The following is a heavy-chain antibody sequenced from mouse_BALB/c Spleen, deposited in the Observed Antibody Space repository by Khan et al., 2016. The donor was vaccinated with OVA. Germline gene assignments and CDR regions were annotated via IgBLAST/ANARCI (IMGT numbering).Heavy chain of an antibody. Sequence: QLEESGPCLVKPSQSLSLTCTVTGYSITSEYTWNWIRQFPGNKLEWMGFISYSGNTRYNPSLKSRIPITRDTSKNQFFLQLNSVTSEDTATYYCARKDYYDYDAFPYWGQGTLVTVSA. CDR2: ISYSGNT. D-gene: IGHD2-4*01. V-gene: IGHV3-2*02. CDR3: ARKDYYDYDAFPY. J-gene: IGHJ3*01. CDR1: GYSITSEYT.